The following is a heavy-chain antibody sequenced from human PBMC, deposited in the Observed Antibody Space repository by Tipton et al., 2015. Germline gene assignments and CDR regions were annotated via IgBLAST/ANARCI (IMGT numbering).Heavy chain of an antibody. CDR2: VSHSDTS. Sequence: TLSLTCTVSGGSVSTSNYYWGWIRQPPGKGLEWIGYVSHSDTSHYNPSLKSRVTISVDTSKNQFSLTLNSLTAADTAVYYCACQDYDILTRDYQTVDYWGQGTLVTVSS. CDR3: ACQDYDILTRDYQTVDY. J-gene: IGHJ4*02. CDR1: GGSVSTSNYY. V-gene: IGHV4-61*01. D-gene: IGHD3-9*01.